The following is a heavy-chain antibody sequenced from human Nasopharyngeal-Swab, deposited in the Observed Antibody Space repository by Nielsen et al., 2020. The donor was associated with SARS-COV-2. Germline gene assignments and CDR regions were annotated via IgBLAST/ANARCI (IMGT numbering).Heavy chain of an antibody. CDR2: ISSNSRYI. D-gene: IGHD5-18*01. V-gene: IGHV3-21*01. J-gene: IGHJ6*02. Sequence: GESLKISCAASGFTFSSYSMNWVRQAPGKGLEWASSISSNSRYIYYADSVKGRFTISRDNAKNSLYLQMNSLRAEDTAVYYCARDGPELWSYYYYGMDVWGQGTTVTVSS. CDR3: ARDGPELWSYYYYGMDV. CDR1: GFTFSSYS.